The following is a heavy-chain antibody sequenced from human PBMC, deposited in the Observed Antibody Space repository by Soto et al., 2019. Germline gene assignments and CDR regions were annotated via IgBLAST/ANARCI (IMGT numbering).Heavy chain of an antibody. Sequence: PSETLSLTWTVSGGSISSYYWSWIRQPPGKGLEWIGYIYYSGSTNYNPSHKSRVTISVDTSKNQLSLKLSSVTAADTAVYYCARPYENYYNYWRQGTLVTVCS. J-gene: IGHJ4*02. CDR2: IYYSGST. V-gene: IGHV4-59*08. CDR1: GGSISSYY. D-gene: IGHD3-3*01. CDR3: ARPYENYYNY.